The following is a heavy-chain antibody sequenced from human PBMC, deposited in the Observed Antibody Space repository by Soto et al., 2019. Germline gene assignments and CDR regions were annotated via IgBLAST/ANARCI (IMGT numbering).Heavy chain of an antibody. CDR3: ARGHSTDCSNGVCSFFYNHEMDV. CDR2: IYYSGST. D-gene: IGHD2-8*01. J-gene: IGHJ6*02. V-gene: IGHV4-59*01. Sequence: PSETLSLTCTVSGGSISSYYWSWIRQPPGKGLEWIGDIYYSGSTNYNPSLKSRVTISVDTSKNQFSLKLSSVTAADTAVYFCARGHSTDCSNGVCSFFYNHEMDVWGQGTTVTVSS. CDR1: GGSISSYY.